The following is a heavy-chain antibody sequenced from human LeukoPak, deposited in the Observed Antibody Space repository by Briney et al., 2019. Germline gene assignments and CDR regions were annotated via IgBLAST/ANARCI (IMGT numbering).Heavy chain of an antibody. V-gene: IGHV4-59*01. J-gene: IGHJ4*02. CDR1: GDSISHYY. Sequence: SETLSLTCTVSGDSISHYYWSWIRQSPGKELEGIGYMYNRGSTIYNPSLKSRVTISTDTSKNQFSLRLTSVTAADTAVYYCARAEKAVTGTLDSWGQGTLITVSS. CDR3: ARAEKAVTGTLDS. CDR2: MYNRGST. D-gene: IGHD6-19*01.